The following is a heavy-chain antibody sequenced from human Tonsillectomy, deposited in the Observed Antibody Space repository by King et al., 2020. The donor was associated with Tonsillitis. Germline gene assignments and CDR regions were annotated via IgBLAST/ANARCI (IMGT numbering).Heavy chain of an antibody. J-gene: IGHJ4*02. D-gene: IGHD2-2*01. CDR2: IYPGDSDT. Sequence: QLVQSGAEVKKPGEALKISCKGSGYRFTNFWIAWVRQMPGKGLEWVGIIYPGDSDTKYSPSFQGQVTMSADKSTNTAYLQWSSLKASDPAMYYCGTQRASTGGHGLDHWGQGTLVTVSA. CDR3: GTQRASTGGHGLDH. V-gene: IGHV5-51*01. CDR1: GYRFTNFW.